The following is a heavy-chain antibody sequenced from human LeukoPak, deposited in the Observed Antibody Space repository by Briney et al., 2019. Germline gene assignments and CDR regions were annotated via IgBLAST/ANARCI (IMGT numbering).Heavy chain of an antibody. CDR3: AREAAFDM. CDR1: GFTFSTYG. CDR2: INSSSSLM. Sequence: GGSLRLSCTASGFTFSTYGMIWARQAPGTGLKWVSYINSSSSLMSYEDSVKGRFTISRDNAENSLFLQMNSLRDEDTAVYYFAREAAFDMWGQGTMVTVSS. J-gene: IGHJ3*02. V-gene: IGHV3-21*01.